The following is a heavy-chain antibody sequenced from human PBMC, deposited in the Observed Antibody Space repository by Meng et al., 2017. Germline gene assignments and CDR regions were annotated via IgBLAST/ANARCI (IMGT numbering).Heavy chain of an antibody. Sequence: ASVKVSCKASGYTFTSYGISWVRQAPGQGREWMGWISAYNGNTNYAQKLQGRVTMTTDTSTSTAYMELRSLRSDDTAVYYCAGVPLRFYNWNDLPDYWGQGTLVTVSS. CDR2: ISAYNGNT. V-gene: IGHV1-18*01. D-gene: IGHD1-1*01. J-gene: IGHJ4*02. CDR1: GYTFTSYG. CDR3: AGVPLRFYNWNDLPDY.